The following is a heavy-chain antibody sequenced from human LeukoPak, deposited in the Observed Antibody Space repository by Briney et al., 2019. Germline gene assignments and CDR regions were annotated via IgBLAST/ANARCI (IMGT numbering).Heavy chain of an antibody. Sequence: SQTLSLTCAISGDTVASRSAWNWLRQSPSRGLEWLGRTFYWSTWKTDFAVSMSSRMTIIPDTSNNQFSLQLNSVTPEDTGVYFCARGRPSYYAMDVWGEGTSVTVPS. V-gene: IGHV6-1*01. CDR3: ARGRPSYYAMDV. J-gene: IGHJ6*04. CDR2: TFYWSTWKT. CDR1: GDTVASRSA.